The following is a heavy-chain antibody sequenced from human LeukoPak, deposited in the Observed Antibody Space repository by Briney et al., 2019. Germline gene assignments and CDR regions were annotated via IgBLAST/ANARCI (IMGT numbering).Heavy chain of an antibody. CDR2: INPSGGST. Sequence: GASVKVSCKASGYTFTSYYMHWVRQAPGQGLEWMGIINPSGGSTSYAQKFQGRVTMTRDMSTSTVYMELSSLRSEDTAVYYCATAGNPDAFDIWGQGTMVTVSS. CDR3: ATAGNPDAFDI. J-gene: IGHJ3*02. CDR1: GYTFTSYY. V-gene: IGHV1-46*01. D-gene: IGHD1-14*01.